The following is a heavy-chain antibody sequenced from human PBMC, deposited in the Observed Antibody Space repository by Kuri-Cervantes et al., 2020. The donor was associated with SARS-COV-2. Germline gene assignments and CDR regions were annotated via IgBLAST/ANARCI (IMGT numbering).Heavy chain of an antibody. CDR3: ASLGERPQYYHFLTGYYLKNPLDKDY. J-gene: IGHJ4*02. D-gene: IGHD3-9*01. V-gene: IGHV3-23*01. CDR2: IRCSGGST. Sequence: GGSLRLSSAASGFTFSSYAVSWVRLAPGEGLEWVSSIRCSGGSTYYADSVKGRFTISRDKSKNTLYRQMNSLRADDTAVYYCASLGERPQYYHFLTGYYLKNPLDKDYWGQGTLVTVSS. CDR1: GFTFSSYA.